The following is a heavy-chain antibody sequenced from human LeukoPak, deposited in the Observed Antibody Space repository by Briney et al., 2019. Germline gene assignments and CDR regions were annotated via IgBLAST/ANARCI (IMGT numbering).Heavy chain of an antibody. CDR3: AKDQFFGVGYSSSSNPGATDAFDI. J-gene: IGHJ3*02. CDR2: IRYDGSNK. CDR1: GFTFSSYG. D-gene: IGHD6-6*01. V-gene: IGHV3-30*02. Sequence: GGSLRLSCAASGFTFSSYGMHWVRQAPGKGLEWVAFIRYDGSNKYYADSVKGRFTISRDNSKNTLYLQMNSLRAEDTAVYYCAKDQFFGVGYSSSSNPGATDAFDIWGQGTMVTVSS.